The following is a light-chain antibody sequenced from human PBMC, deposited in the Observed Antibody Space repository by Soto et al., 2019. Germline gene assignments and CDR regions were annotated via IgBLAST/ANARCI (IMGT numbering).Light chain of an antibody. Sequence: QSALTQPASVSGSPGQSITISCTGTSSDFGNYNLVSWYQQHPGKVPKLMIFEVTKRPSGVSSRFSASKSGNTASLTISGVQAEDEADYYCCSYAGTTTWVFGGGTQLTVL. CDR2: EVT. V-gene: IGLV2-23*02. CDR1: SSDFGNYNL. J-gene: IGLJ2*01. CDR3: CSYAGTTTWV.